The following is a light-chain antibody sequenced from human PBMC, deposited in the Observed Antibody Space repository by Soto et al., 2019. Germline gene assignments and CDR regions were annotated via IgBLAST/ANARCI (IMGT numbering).Light chain of an antibody. Sequence: DIQMTQSPSSLSASVGDRVTITCQSSQDISNYLNWYQQKPGKAPKLLIYDASNLETGVPSRFSGSGSGTDFTFTISSLQPEEIATYYCHQYDNLPPLFGQGTKLEIK. CDR1: QDISNY. CDR3: HQYDNLPPL. CDR2: DAS. J-gene: IGKJ2*01. V-gene: IGKV1-33*01.